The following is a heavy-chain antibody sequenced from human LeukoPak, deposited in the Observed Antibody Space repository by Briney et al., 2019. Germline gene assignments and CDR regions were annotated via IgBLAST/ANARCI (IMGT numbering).Heavy chain of an antibody. CDR3: ARGRLWGDY. CDR1: GGSFSGYY. V-gene: IGHV4-34*01. J-gene: IGHJ4*02. CDR2: INHSGST. Sequence: SETLSLTCAVYGGSFSGYYWSWIRQPPGKGLEWIGEINHSGSTNYNPSLKSRVTISVDTSKNQFSPKLSSVTAADTAVYYCARGRLWGDYWGQGTLVTVSS. D-gene: IGHD5-18*01.